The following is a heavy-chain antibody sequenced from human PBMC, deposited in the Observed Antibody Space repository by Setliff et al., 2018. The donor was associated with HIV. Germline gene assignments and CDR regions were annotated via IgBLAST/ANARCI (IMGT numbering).Heavy chain of an antibody. J-gene: IGHJ5*02. CDR2: IYYSGNT. V-gene: IGHV4-59*08. Sequence: SETLSLTCTVSGGSISSYYWSWIRLPPGKGLEYIGYIYYSGNTDYNPSLKSRVTISVDTSKNDFSLKMTSVTAADTAVYYCARHANPTVITDIPFDPWGQGTLVTVSS. CDR3: ARHANPTVITDIPFDP. D-gene: IGHD4-17*01. CDR1: GGSISSYY.